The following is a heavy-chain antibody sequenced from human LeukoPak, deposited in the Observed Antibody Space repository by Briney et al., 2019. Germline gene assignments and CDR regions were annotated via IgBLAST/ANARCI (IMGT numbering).Heavy chain of an antibody. CDR3: ARDGSSGYYDY. J-gene: IGHJ4*02. CDR2: ISYDGSNK. D-gene: IGHD3-22*01. V-gene: IGHV3-30*03. CDR1: GFTFSSYG. Sequence: GGSLRLSCAASGFTFSSYGMHWVRQAPGKGLEWVAVISYDGSNKYYADSVKGRFTISRDNSKNTLYLQMNSLRAEDTAVYYCARDGSSGYYDYWGQGTLVTVSS.